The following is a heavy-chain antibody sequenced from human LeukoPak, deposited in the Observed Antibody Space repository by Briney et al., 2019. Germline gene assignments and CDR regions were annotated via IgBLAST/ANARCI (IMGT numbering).Heavy chain of an antibody. Sequence: GGSLRLSCAASGFTFSSYAMHWVRQAPGKGLEWVAVISYDGSNKYYADSVKGRFTISRDNSKNTLYLHMNSLRAEDTAVYYCAKPPVWSSSWDTFFDFWGQGTLVTVSS. J-gene: IGHJ4*02. CDR2: ISYDGSNK. CDR1: GFTFSSYA. CDR3: AKPPVWSSSWDTFFDF. V-gene: IGHV3-30-3*02. D-gene: IGHD6-13*01.